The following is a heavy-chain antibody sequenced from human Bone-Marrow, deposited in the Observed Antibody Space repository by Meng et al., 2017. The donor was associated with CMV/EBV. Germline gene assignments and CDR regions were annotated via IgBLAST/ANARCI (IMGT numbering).Heavy chain of an antibody. D-gene: IGHD4-11*01. Sequence: GESLKISCAASGFTFSSYAMSWVRQAPGKGLEWVSAISGSGGSTYYADSVKGRFTISRDNSKNTLYLQMNSLRAEDTAVYYCAREDSNYGEPYGMDVRGQGTTVTVSS. V-gene: IGHV3-23*01. CDR1: GFTFSSYA. CDR3: AREDSNYGEPYGMDV. CDR2: ISGSGGST. J-gene: IGHJ6*02.